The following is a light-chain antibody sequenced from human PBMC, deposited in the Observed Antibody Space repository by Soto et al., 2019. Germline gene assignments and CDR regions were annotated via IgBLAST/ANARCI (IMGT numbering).Light chain of an antibody. J-gene: IGKJ1*01. CDR2: DTS. CDR1: QSVSSY. V-gene: IGKV3-11*01. Sequence: EIVLTQSPATLFLSPGERATLSCRASQSVSSYLAWYQQKPGQAPRLLIYDTSNRATGIPARFSGSGSGTDFTLTISSLEPEDFAVYYCKQSQNWPWTFGQGTKVEIK. CDR3: KQSQNWPWT.